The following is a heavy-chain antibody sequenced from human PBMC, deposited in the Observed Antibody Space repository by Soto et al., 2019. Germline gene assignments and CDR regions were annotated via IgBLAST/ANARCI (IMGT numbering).Heavy chain of an antibody. CDR1: GFTFSDHY. V-gene: IGHV3-72*01. CDR3: VRLDGSYYPDY. Sequence: EVQLVESGGGLVQPGGSLRLSCAASGFTFSDHYMDWVRQAPGKGLEWVGRAGNKAHSFTTEYAASVKGRFTISRDDSKNSLYLQMNSLKTEDTAVYYCVRLDGSYYPDYWGQGPLVTVSS. J-gene: IGHJ4*02. CDR2: AGNKAHSFTT. D-gene: IGHD1-26*01.